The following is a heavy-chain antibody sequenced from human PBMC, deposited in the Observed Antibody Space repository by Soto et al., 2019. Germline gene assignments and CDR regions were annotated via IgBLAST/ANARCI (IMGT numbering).Heavy chain of an antibody. CDR3: AKSLTGGSDDY. CDR2: IYHSGST. D-gene: IGHD3-16*01. V-gene: IGHV4-4*02. Sequence: SETLSLTCAVSGGSISSTNWWSWVRQPPGKGLEWIGEIYHSGSTNYNPSLKSRVTISVDKSKNQFSLKLSSVTAADTAVYYWAKSLTGGSDDYWGQGTLVTVSS. CDR1: GGSISSTNW. J-gene: IGHJ4*02.